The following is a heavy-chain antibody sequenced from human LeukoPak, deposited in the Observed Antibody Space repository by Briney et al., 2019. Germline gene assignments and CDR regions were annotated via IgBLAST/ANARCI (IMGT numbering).Heavy chain of an antibody. Sequence: PGGSLRLSCAASGFTFSTYSMKWVRQAPGKGLEWVSYISDSGAMYYADSVRGRFTISRENAQNSLFLQMNSLRAEDTAVYYCARDGGCRGYDADCWGQGTLVTVSS. V-gene: IGHV3-48*01. CDR1: GFTFSTYS. CDR2: ISDSGAM. CDR3: ARDGGCRGYDADC. J-gene: IGHJ4*02. D-gene: IGHD5-12*01.